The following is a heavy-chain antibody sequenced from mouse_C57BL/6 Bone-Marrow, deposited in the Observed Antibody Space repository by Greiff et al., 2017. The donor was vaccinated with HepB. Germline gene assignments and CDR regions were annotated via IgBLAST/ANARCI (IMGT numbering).Heavy chain of an antibody. D-gene: IGHD4-1*01. V-gene: IGHV1-61*01. CDR2: IYPSDSET. Sequence: VQLQQPGAEPVRPGSSVKLSCKASGYTFTSYWMDWVKQRPGQGLEWIGNIYPSDSETHYNQKFKDKATLTVDKSSSTAYMQLSSLTSEDSAVYYCARVNWDRYFDVWGTGTTVTVSS. CDR3: ARVNWDRYFDV. CDR1: GYTFTSYW. J-gene: IGHJ1*03.